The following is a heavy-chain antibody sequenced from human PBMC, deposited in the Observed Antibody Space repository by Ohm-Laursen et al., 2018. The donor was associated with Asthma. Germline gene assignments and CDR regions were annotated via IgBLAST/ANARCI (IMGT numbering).Heavy chain of an antibody. V-gene: IGHV1-69*10. CDR3: ARDHSSGYSFSFDY. CDR2: IIPIFDIP. D-gene: IGHD3-22*01. CDR1: GGAFSSYA. J-gene: IGHJ4*02. Sequence: SVKVSCKASGGAFSSYAINWVRQAPGQGLEWVGAIIPIFDIPNYAEKFQGRVTITADKSTSTAYMELSSLRSEDTAVYYCARDHSSGYSFSFDYWGQGTLVTVSS.